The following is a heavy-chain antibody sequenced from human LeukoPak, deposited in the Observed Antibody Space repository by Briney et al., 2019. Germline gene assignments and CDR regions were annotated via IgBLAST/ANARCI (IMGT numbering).Heavy chain of an antibody. CDR3: ARSRQRWYASFDC. CDR1: GYTFTGYY. CDR2: INPNSGGT. J-gene: IGHJ4*02. D-gene: IGHD6-13*01. Sequence: ASVKVSCKASGYTFTGYYMHWVRQAPGQGLEWMGWINPNSGGTNYAQKFQGWVTMTRDTSISTAYMELSRLRSDDTAVYYCARSRQRWYASFDCWGQGTLVTVSS. V-gene: IGHV1-2*04.